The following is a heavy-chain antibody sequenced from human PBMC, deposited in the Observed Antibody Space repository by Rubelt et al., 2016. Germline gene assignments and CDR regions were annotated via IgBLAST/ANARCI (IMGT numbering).Heavy chain of an antibody. CDR3: ARGPNCDS. CDR1: GFTFSSYW. J-gene: IGHJ4*02. Sequence: RLSCAASGFTFSSYWMSWARQAPGKGLEWLANIKEDGSETYHVDSVRGRFTISRDDSENMVYLQMSNLRAGDTATYYCARGPNCDSWGQGTLVTVSS. CDR2: IKEDGSET. V-gene: IGHV3-7*01.